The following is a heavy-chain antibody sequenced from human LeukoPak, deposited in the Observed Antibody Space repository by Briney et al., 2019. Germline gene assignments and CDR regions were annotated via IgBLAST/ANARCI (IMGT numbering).Heavy chain of an antibody. Sequence: GASVKVSCKASGHTFTSYDINWVRQATGQGLEWMGWMNPNSGNTGYAQKFQDRVIMTRNTSISTVSMELSSLRSDDTAVYYCARGLNWNGGNMDVWGKGTTVTVSS. D-gene: IGHD1-1*01. CDR2: MNPNSGNT. J-gene: IGHJ6*03. CDR1: GHTFTSYD. CDR3: ARGLNWNGGNMDV. V-gene: IGHV1-8*01.